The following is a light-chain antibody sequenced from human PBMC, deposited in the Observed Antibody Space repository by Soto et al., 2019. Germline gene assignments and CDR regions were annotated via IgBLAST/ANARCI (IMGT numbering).Light chain of an antibody. CDR3: QHYNSYSEA. V-gene: IGKV1-5*03. CDR1: QTSSSW. CDR2: KAS. J-gene: IGKJ1*01. Sequence: DIQMTQSPSTLSASVGDRVTITFRARQTSSSWLAWYQQKPGKAPKLLIYKASTLKSGVPSRFSGSGSGTEFTLTISSLQPDDFATYYCQHYNSYSEAFGQGTKVDI.